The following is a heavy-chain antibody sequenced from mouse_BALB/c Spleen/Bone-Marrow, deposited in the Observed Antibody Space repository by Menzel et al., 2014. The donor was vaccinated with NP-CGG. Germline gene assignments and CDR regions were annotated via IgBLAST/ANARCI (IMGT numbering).Heavy chain of an antibody. D-gene: IGHD1-1*01. CDR2: ISCYNGAT. CDR1: DYSFTDYY. Sequence: LVKTGASVKISCKASDYSFTDYYMHWVKQTHGKSLEWIGYISCYNGATSYNQKFKGKATFTVDTSSSTAYMQFSSLTSEDSAVYYCARSEGIYYYGISYALDYWGQGTSVTVSS. CDR3: ARSEGIYYYGISYALDY. J-gene: IGHJ4*01. V-gene: IGHV1S34*01.